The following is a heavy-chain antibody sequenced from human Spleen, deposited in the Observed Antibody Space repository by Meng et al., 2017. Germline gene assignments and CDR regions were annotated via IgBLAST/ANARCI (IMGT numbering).Heavy chain of an antibody. Sequence: QVQLVQSGAEMKKPGASVKVSCKASASCFTTYDIHWVRLAPGQRLEWMGWIKTGNGNTKYAQKDQGRATITRDTSASTVYMDLSSRTFEDTAVYYWATYGSWFDPWGQGTLVTVSS. CDR3: ATYGSWFDP. D-gene: IGHD1-26*01. J-gene: IGHJ5*02. CDR2: IKTGNGNT. V-gene: IGHV1-3*04. CDR1: ASCFTTYD.